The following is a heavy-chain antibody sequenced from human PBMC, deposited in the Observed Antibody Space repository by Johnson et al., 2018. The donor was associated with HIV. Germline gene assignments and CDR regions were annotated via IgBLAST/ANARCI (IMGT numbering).Heavy chain of an antibody. CDR3: ARDGPPYYGGNSGGAFDI. D-gene: IGHD4-23*01. CDR2: ISYDGSNK. CDR1: GFTFSSYG. J-gene: IGHJ3*02. V-gene: IGHV3-30*03. Sequence: VQLMESGGGVVQPGRSLRLSCAASGFTFSSYGMHWVRQAPGKGLEWVAVISYDGSNKYYADSVKGRFTISRDNSKNTLYLQMNSLRAEDTAVYYCARDGPPYYGGNSGGAFDIWGQGTMVTVSS.